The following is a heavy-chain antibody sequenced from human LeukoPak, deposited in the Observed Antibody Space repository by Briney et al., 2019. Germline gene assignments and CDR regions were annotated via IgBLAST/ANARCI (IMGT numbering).Heavy chain of an antibody. J-gene: IGHJ2*01. D-gene: IGHD4-17*01. CDR2: ISTGSRNV. V-gene: IGHV3-21*01. CDR1: GFTFSSYS. CDR3: ARDSRTVTTHWSFDL. Sequence: GGSLRLSCAASGFTFSSYSMNWVRQAPGKGLEWVSSISTGSRNVYYADSVKGRFTISRDNAKNSLYLQMNSLRVEDTAVFYCARDSRTVTTHWSFDLWGRGTLVTASS.